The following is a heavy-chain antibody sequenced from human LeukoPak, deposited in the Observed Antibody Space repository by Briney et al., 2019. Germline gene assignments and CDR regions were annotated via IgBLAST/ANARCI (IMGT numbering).Heavy chain of an antibody. V-gene: IGHV4-39*01. Sequence: KPSETLSLTCTVSGGSISSSSYYWGWIRQPPGKGLEWIGSIYYSGSTYYNPSLKSRVTISVDTSKNQFSLKLSSVTAADTAVYYCARRLSHPWDFDLWGRGTLVTVSS. CDR2: IYYSGST. CDR3: ARRLSHPWDFDL. J-gene: IGHJ2*01. CDR1: GGSISSSSYY. D-gene: IGHD5/OR15-5a*01.